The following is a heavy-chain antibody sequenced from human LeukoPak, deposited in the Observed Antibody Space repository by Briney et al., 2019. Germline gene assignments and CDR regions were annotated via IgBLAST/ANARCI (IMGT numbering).Heavy chain of an antibody. Sequence: PSETLSLTCTVSGGPISSSSYYWGWSRQPPGKVVEWFGCIYYSGRTYYYPSLKSRVPIYVETSDIPLSLKLGSVTAGCTVVYYCARQYYDFWSGYYQVCDYGGQGTLVTVSS. CDR2: IYYSGRT. CDR3: ARQYYDFWSGYYQVCDY. J-gene: IGHJ4*02. CDR1: GGPISSSSYY. V-gene: IGHV4-39*01. D-gene: IGHD3-3*01.